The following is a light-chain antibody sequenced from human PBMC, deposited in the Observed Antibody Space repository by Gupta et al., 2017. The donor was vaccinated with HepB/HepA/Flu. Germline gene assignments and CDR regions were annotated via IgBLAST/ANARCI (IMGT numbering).Light chain of an antibody. CDR2: QDT. CDR1: KLGDKY. V-gene: IGLV3-1*01. J-gene: IGLJ2*01. Sequence: SSELTQPPSVSVSPGQTASITCSGDKLGDKYACWYQQKPGQSPVAVIYQDTKRPSGIPERCSGSNSGNTATLTISGTQAMDEADYYCQAWDSSNVVFGGGTKLTVL. CDR3: QAWDSSNVV.